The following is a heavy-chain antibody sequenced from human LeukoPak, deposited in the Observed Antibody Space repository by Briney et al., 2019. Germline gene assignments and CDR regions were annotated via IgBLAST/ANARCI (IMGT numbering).Heavy chain of an antibody. V-gene: IGHV3-23*01. Sequence: GFLRLSCVAPGFTFSNYAISWGRQAPGKGVEWGSGISGSGGRIYYYADSVKGRFTISRDNSKNTLYLQMNSLRAEDTAVYYCAKDKDSSSWYIWFDPWGQGTLVTVSS. CDR1: GFTFSNYA. CDR3: AKDKDSSSWYIWFDP. J-gene: IGHJ5*02. D-gene: IGHD6-13*01. CDR2: ISGSGGRI.